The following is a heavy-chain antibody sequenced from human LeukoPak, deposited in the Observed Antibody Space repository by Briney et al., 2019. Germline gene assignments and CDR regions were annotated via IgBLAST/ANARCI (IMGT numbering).Heavy chain of an antibody. Sequence: ASVKVSCKASGYTITDYYIHWVRQAPGQGLEWMGWINPNSGGTNYAQKFQGRVTMTSDTSISTAYMELSRLRSEDTAVYYCARGGITMIVATNWFDPWGQGTLVTVSS. J-gene: IGHJ5*02. CDR3: ARGGITMIVATNWFDP. D-gene: IGHD3-22*01. CDR2: INPNSGGT. V-gene: IGHV1-2*02. CDR1: GYTITDYY.